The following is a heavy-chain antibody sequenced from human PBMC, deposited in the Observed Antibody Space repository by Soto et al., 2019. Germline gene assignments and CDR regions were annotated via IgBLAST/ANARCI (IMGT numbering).Heavy chain of an antibody. Sequence: EVQLVESGGGLVKPGGSLRLSCAASGFTLTSYTMNWVRQASGKGLEWVSSITSSSSHIYYADSVKGRFTISRDNAGNSLYLQMNSLRAEDSAVDDGVRERGLSSFYGMDVWGQGTTVTVSS. J-gene: IGHJ6*02. D-gene: IGHD3-10*01. V-gene: IGHV3-21*02. CDR3: VRERGLSSFYGMDV. CDR1: GFTLTSYT. CDR2: ITSSSSHI.